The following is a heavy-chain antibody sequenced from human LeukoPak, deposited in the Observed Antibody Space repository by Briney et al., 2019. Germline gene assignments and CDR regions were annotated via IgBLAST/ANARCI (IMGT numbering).Heavy chain of an antibody. CDR2: ISGDGGST. J-gene: IGHJ5*02. V-gene: IGHV3-43*02. CDR1: GFTFDDYA. CDR3: AKDKSGYYDFWSGYLNWFDP. D-gene: IGHD3-3*01. Sequence: PGGSLRLSCAASGFTFDDYAMHWVRQAPGKGLEWVSLISGDGGSTYYADSVKGRFTISRDNSKNSLYLQMNSLRTEDTALYYCAKDKSGYYDFWSGYLNWFDPWGQGTLSPSPQ.